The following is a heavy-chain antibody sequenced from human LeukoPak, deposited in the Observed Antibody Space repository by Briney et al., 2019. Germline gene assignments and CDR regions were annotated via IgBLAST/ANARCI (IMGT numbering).Heavy chain of an antibody. Sequence: ASVKVSCKASGYTFTGYYMHWVRQAPGQGLEWIGWINPNSGGTNYAQKFQGRVTMTRDTSISTAYMELSRLRSDDTAVYYCARVIVVVPAAIGRYNWNYALDYWGQGTLVTVSS. J-gene: IGHJ4*02. D-gene: IGHD2-2*02. V-gene: IGHV1-2*02. CDR1: GYTFTGYY. CDR3: ARVIVVVPAAIGRYNWNYALDY. CDR2: INPNSGGT.